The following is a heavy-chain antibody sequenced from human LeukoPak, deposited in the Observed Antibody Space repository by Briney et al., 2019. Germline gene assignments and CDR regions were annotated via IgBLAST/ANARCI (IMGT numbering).Heavy chain of an antibody. CDR1: GGTYSSYA. Sequence: SVQVSCKSSGGTYSSYAISWVRQAPGQGLEWMGRIIPILGIANYAQKFQGRVTITADKSTSTAYMELSSLRSEDTAVYYCARIFVTDSATQLYYGMYVWGQGTTVTVSS. CDR2: IIPILGIA. CDR3: ARIFVTDSATQLYYGMYV. D-gene: IGHD1-1*01. V-gene: IGHV1-69*04. J-gene: IGHJ6*02.